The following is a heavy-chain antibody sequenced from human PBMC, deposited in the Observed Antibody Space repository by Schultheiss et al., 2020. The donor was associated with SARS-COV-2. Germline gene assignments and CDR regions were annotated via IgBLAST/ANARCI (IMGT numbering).Heavy chain of an antibody. CDR3: AKAPIQLWLPNYYYYYMDV. Sequence: GGSLRLSCAASGFTFSSYAMSWVRQAPGKGLEWVSYISSSSSYTNYADSVKGRFTISRDNSKNTLYLQMNSLRAEDTAVYYCAKAPIQLWLPNYYYYYMDVWGKGTTVTVSS. CDR1: GFTFSSYA. D-gene: IGHD5-18*01. CDR2: ISSSSSYT. J-gene: IGHJ6*03. V-gene: IGHV3-23*01.